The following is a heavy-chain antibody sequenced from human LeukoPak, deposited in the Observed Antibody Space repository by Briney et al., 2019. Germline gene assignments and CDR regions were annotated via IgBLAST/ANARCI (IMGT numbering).Heavy chain of an antibody. Sequence: ASVKVSCKASGCTFTSYDINWVRQATGQGLEWMGWMNPNSGNTGYAQKFQGRVTMTRNTSISTAYMELSSLRSEDTAVYYCARFQTPYSYAFIYYYYYMDVWGKGTTVTVSS. V-gene: IGHV1-8*01. CDR1: GCTFTSYD. J-gene: IGHJ6*03. CDR2: MNPNSGNT. D-gene: IGHD5-18*01. CDR3: ARFQTPYSYAFIYYYYYMDV.